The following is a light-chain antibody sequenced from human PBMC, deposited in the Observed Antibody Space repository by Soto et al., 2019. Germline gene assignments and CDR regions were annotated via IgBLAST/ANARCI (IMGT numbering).Light chain of an antibody. Sequence: ERVLTQSPATLSLSPGERATLSCRASESISSNLAWYQQKPGLAPRLLIYDASNRATGIPARFSGSGSGTDFTLIISSLEPEDFAVYYCQQRNNWPPVTFGQGTRLE. V-gene: IGKV3-11*01. J-gene: IGKJ5*01. CDR2: DAS. CDR3: QQRNNWPPVT. CDR1: ESISSN.